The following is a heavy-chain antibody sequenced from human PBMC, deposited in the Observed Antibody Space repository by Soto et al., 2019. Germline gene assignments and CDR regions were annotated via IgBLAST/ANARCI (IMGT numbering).Heavy chain of an antibody. J-gene: IGHJ2*01. CDR3: ARDGLPDCSGGSCYSDDGGYFDL. V-gene: IGHV1-69*08. D-gene: IGHD2-15*01. Sequence: QVQLVQSGAEVKKPGSSVKVSCKASGGTFSSYTISWVRQAPGQGLEWMGRIIPILGIANYAQKFQGRVTITAAKSTSTAYMELSSLRAEDTAVYYCARDGLPDCSGGSCYSDDGGYFDLWGRGTLVTVSS. CDR2: IIPILGIA. CDR1: GGTFSSYT.